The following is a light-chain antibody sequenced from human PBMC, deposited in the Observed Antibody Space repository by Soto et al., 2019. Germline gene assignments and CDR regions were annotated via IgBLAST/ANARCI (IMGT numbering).Light chain of an antibody. Sequence: DIVMTQSPRSLPVTPGEPATLSCRASQSVNSNYLAWYQQHPGQPPRLLIYGISTRATGIPARFSGSGSGTEFSLTISSLQSEDFAVYYCQQYSKWPITFGQGTRLEIK. CDR2: GIS. CDR3: QQYSKWPIT. J-gene: IGKJ5*01. CDR1: QSVNSN. V-gene: IGKV3-15*01.